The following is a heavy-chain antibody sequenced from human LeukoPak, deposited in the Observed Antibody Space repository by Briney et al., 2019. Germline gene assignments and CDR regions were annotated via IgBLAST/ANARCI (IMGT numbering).Heavy chain of an antibody. Sequence: GGSLRLSCAASGFTFSSYAMSWVRQAPGKGLEWVSAISGRGGSTYYADSVKGRFTISRDNSKNTLYLQMNSLRAEDTAVYYCAKACSGGSCYWDYWGQGTLVTVSS. CDR3: AKACSGGSCYWDY. V-gene: IGHV3-23*01. J-gene: IGHJ4*02. CDR2: ISGRGGST. CDR1: GFTFSSYA. D-gene: IGHD2-15*01.